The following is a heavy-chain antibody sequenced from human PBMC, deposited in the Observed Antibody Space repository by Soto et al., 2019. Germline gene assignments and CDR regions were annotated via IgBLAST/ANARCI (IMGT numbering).Heavy chain of an antibody. CDR3: ASTTYYYDSSGYYYVDY. Sequence: SETLSLTCTVSGGSISSYYWSWIRQPAGKGLEWIGRIYTSGSTNYNPSLKSRVTMSVDASKNQFSLKLSSVTAADTAVYYCASTTYYYDSSGYYYVDYWGQGTLVTVSS. D-gene: IGHD3-22*01. J-gene: IGHJ4*02. V-gene: IGHV4-4*07. CDR2: IYTSGST. CDR1: GGSISSYY.